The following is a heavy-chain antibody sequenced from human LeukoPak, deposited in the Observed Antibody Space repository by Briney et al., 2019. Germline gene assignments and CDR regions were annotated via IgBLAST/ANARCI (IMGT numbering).Heavy chain of an antibody. Sequence: SVRVSCTASGGTFSSYAISWVRQAPGQGLEWMGGIIPIFGTANYAQKFQGRVTITTDESTSTAYMELSSLRSEDTAVYYCARESITGTNDHILDYWGQGTLVTVSA. CDR3: ARESITGTNDHILDY. V-gene: IGHV1-69*05. J-gene: IGHJ4*02. D-gene: IGHD1-7*01. CDR1: GGTFSSYA. CDR2: IIPIFGTA.